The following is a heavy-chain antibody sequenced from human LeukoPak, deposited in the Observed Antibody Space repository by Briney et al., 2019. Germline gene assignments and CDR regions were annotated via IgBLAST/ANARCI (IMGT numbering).Heavy chain of an antibody. CDR3: ARVATITGGIDY. V-gene: IGHV4-39*01. CDR2: IYYSGST. CDR1: GGSISSSSYY. D-gene: IGHD5-12*01. Sequence: SETLSLTCTVSGGSISSSSYYWGWIRQPPGTGLEWIGSIYYSGSTYYNPSLKSRVTISVDTSKNQFSLKLSSVTAADTAVYYCARVATITGGIDYWGQGTLVTVSS. J-gene: IGHJ4*02.